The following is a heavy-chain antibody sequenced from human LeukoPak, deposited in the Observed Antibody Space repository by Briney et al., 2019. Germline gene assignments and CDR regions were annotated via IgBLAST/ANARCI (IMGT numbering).Heavy chain of an antibody. CDR1: GYTFTSYG. J-gene: IGHJ6*03. CDR2: ISAYNGNT. D-gene: IGHD1-26*01. Sequence: GASVKVSCKASGYTFTSYGISWVRQAPGQGLEWMGWISAYNGNTNYAQKLQGRVTMTTDTSTSTAYMELSSLRSEDTAVYYCARKGVGGSYPNYYMDVWGKGTTVTVSS. V-gene: IGHV1-18*01. CDR3: ARKGVGGSYPNYYMDV.